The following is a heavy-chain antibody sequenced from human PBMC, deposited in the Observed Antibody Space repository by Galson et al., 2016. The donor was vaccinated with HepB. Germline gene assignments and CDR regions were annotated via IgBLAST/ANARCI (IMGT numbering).Heavy chain of an antibody. CDR2: ISDNGHAT. Sequence: LRLSCAGSGFTFNSYAMNWVRQAPGKGLEWISLISDNGHATYYADPVRGRFSIARDNSKNTLYLQMNSLRADDTAVYYCAKCPPGTRGSLDSWGQGTLVTVSS. CDR3: AKCPPGTRGSLDS. D-gene: IGHD1-14*01. J-gene: IGHJ4*02. CDR1: GFTFNSYA. V-gene: IGHV3-23*01.